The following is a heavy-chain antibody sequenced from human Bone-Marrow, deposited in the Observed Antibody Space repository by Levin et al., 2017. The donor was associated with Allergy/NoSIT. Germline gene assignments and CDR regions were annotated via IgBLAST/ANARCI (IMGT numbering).Heavy chain of an antibody. Sequence: ASVKVSCKASGGTFTTYPISWLRQAPGQGPEWMGRVIPSLGITNYAQKFQGRVTITADKSTSTAYMELSSLRSEDTAVYYCARGDGRGTTLDPWGQGTLVTVSS. J-gene: IGHJ5*02. CDR2: VIPSLGIT. CDR3: ARGDGRGTTLDP. V-gene: IGHV1-69*04. CDR1: GGTFTTYP. D-gene: IGHD4-11*01.